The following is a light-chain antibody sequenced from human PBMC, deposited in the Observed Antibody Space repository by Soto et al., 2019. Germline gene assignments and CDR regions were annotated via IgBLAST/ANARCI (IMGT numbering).Light chain of an antibody. J-gene: IGLJ1*01. Sequence: QSALTQPASVSGSPAQSITISCTGSSSDIGDYNFVSWYQQHPGKAPKLMIYGVSLRPSGVSDRFSGSKSGNTASLTISGLQAEDEADYYCSSYTSTTPPFLFGTGTKVTAL. CDR2: GVS. V-gene: IGLV2-14*01. CDR3: SSYTSTTPPFL. CDR1: SSDIGDYNF.